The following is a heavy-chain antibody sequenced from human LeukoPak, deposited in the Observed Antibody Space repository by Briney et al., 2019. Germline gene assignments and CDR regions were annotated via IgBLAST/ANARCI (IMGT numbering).Heavy chain of an antibody. CDR3: ARQITVAGTGWFDP. CDR1: GGTFSSYA. CDR2: IIPIFGTA. V-gene: IGHV1-69*13. Sequence: SVKVSCKASGGTFSSYAISWVRQAPGQGLEWMGGIIPIFGTANYAQKFQGIVTITADESTSTAYMELSSLRSEDTAVYYCARQITVAGTGWFDPWGQGTLVTVSS. D-gene: IGHD6-19*01. J-gene: IGHJ5*02.